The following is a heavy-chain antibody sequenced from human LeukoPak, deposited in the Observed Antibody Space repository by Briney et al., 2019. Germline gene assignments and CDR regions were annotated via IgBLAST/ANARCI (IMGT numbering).Heavy chain of an antibody. J-gene: IGHJ4*02. CDR3: ARADYDYVWGSYRYYYFDY. CDR1: GGSISSGGYS. D-gene: IGHD3-16*02. Sequence: SQTLSLTCAVSGGSISSGGYSWSWIRQPPGKGLEWIGYIYHSGSTYYNPSLKSRVTIPVDRSKNQFSLKLSSVTAADTAVYYCARADYDYVWGSYRYYYFDYWGQGTLVTVSS. CDR2: IYHSGST. V-gene: IGHV4-30-2*01.